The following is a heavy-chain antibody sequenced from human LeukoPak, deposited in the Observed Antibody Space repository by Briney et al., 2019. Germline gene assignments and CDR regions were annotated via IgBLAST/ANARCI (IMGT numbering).Heavy chain of an antibody. V-gene: IGHV3-23*01. CDR1: GFTFSSYA. D-gene: IGHD3-10*01. J-gene: IGHJ4*02. Sequence: PGGSLRLSCAASGFTFSSYAMSWVRQAPGKGLEWVSGISGGGGTTFYADSVKGRFTISRDNSQNTLYLQMNSLRAEDTAVYYCARDRSASGSYSPDYWGQGTLVAVSS. CDR2: ISGGGGTT. CDR3: ARDRSASGSYSPDY.